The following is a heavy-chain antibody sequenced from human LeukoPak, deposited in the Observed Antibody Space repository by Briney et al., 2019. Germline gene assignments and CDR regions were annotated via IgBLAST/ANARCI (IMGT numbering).Heavy chain of an antibody. CDR3: ARVEWRDEKPYLSAFDI. D-gene: IGHD3-3*01. J-gene: IGHJ3*02. V-gene: IGHV1-69*13. CDR1: GGTFSSYA. Sequence: SVKVSCKASGGTFSSYAISWVRQAPGQGLEWMGGIIPIFCTANYAQKFQGRVTITADESTSTAYMELSSLRSEDTAVYYCARVEWRDEKPYLSAFDIWGQGTMVTVSS. CDR2: IIPIFCTA.